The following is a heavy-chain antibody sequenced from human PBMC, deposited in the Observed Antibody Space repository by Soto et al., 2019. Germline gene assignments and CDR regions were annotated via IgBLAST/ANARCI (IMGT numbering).Heavy chain of an antibody. CDR3: ARHRAAGDL. J-gene: IGHJ5*02. CDR2: INPTGGST. V-gene: IGHV1-46*01. CDR1: GYIFINYY. D-gene: IGHD6-19*01. Sequence: QVHLVQSGAEVKKPGASVKLSCKASGYIFINYYIHWVRQAPGHGLEWMARINPTGGSTNYAQKFQGRVTLTMERSTSTVDMELSSLTSDDTAMYYCARHRAAGDLWGQGTLVPVSS.